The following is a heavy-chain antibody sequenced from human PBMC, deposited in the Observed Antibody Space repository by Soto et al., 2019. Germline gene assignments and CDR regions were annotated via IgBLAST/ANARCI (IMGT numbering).Heavy chain of an antibody. Sequence: GESLKISCAASGFTFSSYAMSWVRQAPGKGLEWVSAISGSGGSTYYADSVKGRFTISRDNSKNTLYLQMNSLRAEDTAVYYCAKDLWFGELWVDAFDIWGQGTMVTVSS. CDR1: GFTFSSYA. J-gene: IGHJ3*02. CDR2: ISGSGGST. V-gene: IGHV3-23*01. CDR3: AKDLWFGELWVDAFDI. D-gene: IGHD3-10*01.